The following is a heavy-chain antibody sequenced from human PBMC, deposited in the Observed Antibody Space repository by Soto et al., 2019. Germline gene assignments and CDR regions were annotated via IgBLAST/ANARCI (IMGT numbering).Heavy chain of an antibody. Sequence: QVQLQRWGAGLLKPSETLSLTCAVYGGSFSGHYWNWIRQPPGKGLEWIGEINDSGSTNYNPSLQSRIAISLDTSKNQFSLKLTSVTAADTAVYFCARGHRVTVFGIIRPYYGMDVWGQGTTVTVSS. J-gene: IGHJ6*02. CDR1: GGSFSGHY. D-gene: IGHD3-3*01. CDR2: INDSGST. CDR3: ARGHRVTVFGIIRPYYGMDV. V-gene: IGHV4-34*02.